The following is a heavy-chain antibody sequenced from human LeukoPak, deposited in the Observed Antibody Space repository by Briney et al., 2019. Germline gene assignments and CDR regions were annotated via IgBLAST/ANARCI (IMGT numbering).Heavy chain of an antibody. CDR3: ARGNSGYSSFDS. J-gene: IGHJ4*02. Sequence: ASVKVSCKASGGTFGSYAIRWVRQAPGQGLEWMGLINPSGGSTIYAQKFQGRITMTRDTSTSTVDMELSSVRSEDTALYFCARGNSGYSSFDSWGQGTLVTVSS. CDR2: INPSGGST. V-gene: IGHV1-46*01. D-gene: IGHD3-22*01. CDR1: GGTFGSYA.